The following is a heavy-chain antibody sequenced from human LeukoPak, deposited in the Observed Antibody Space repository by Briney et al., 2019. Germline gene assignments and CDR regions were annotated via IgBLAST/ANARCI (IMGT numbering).Heavy chain of an antibody. V-gene: IGHV3-21*01. CDR1: GFTFSSYS. D-gene: IGHD2-15*01. CDR2: ISSSSSYI. Sequence: GGSLRLSCAASGFTFSSYSMNWVRQAPGKGLEWVSSISSSSSYIYYADSVKVRFTISRDNAKSSLYLQMNSLRAEDTAVYYCARVRLVVAAIGDDAFDIWGQGTMVTVSS. CDR3: ARVRLVVAAIGDDAFDI. J-gene: IGHJ3*02.